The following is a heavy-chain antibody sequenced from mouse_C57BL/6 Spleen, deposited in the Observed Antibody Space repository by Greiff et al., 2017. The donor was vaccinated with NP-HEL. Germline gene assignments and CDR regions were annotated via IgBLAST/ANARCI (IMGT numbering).Heavy chain of an antibody. Sequence: QVTLKVSGPGILQPSQTLSLTCSFSGFSLSTFGMGVGWIRQPSGKGLEWLAHIWWDDDKYYNPALKSRLTISKDTSKNQVFLKIANVDTADTATYYCARPRSTMVTTTSWFAYWGQGTLVTVSA. CDR2: IWWDDDK. J-gene: IGHJ3*01. CDR1: GFSLSTFGMG. D-gene: IGHD2-2*01. V-gene: IGHV8-8*01. CDR3: ARPRSTMVTTTSWFAY.